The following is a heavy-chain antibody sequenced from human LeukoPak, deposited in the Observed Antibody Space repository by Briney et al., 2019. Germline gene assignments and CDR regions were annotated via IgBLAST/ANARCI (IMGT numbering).Heavy chain of an antibody. CDR3: ARANFIYTSRDYSYGE. CDR2: MNPVTGGT. J-gene: IGHJ4*02. Sequence: ASVKVSCKASGYTFLDYYIHWVRQAPGQRPEYMGWMNPVTGGTNYAQTFQGRVTMTRDTSINTAYMELSWLTSDDTAVYYCARANFIYTSRDYSYGEWGQGTLVTVSS. D-gene: IGHD3-10*01. V-gene: IGHV1-2*02. CDR1: GYTFLDYY.